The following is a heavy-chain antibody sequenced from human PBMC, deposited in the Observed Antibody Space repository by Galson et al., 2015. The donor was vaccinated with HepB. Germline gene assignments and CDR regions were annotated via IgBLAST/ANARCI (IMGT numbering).Heavy chain of an antibody. J-gene: IGHJ6*02. CDR2: SRSSGDTM. V-gene: IGHV3-11*01. Sequence: SLGHSCAAPGLTFSVSYMSWIRQAPGKGLEWVSSSRSSGDTMFYADSVKGRFSISRDNAKNSLYLQMNRLRTEDTAQHYCARGAYGLDVWGQGTTVTVSS. CDR3: ARGAYGLDV. CDR1: GLTFSVSY.